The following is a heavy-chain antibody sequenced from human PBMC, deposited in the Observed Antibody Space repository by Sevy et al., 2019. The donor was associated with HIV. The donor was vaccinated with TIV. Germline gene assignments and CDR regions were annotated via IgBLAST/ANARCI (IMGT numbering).Heavy chain of an antibody. CDR2: IHYSGST. CDR3: ARSKAFSGLDY. Sequence: SETLSLTCTVSGGSISSGGYYWNWIRQHPGEGLEWIGHIHYSGSTYYNPSLMSRVTMSVDTSKYQFSLKVTSVTDADTAVYYCARSKAFSGLDYWGQGTLVTVSS. J-gene: IGHJ4*02. CDR1: GGSISSGGYY. D-gene: IGHD4-4*01. V-gene: IGHV4-31*03.